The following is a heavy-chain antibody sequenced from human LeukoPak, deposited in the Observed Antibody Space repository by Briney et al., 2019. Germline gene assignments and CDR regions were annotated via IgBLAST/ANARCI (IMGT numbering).Heavy chain of an antibody. CDR3: AREAGATGLDY. CDR2: IIPIFGAA. Sequence: ASVKVSCKASGGTFSSYAISWVRQAPGQGLEWMGGIIPIFGAANYAQKFQGRVTITTDESTSTAYMELSSLRSEDTAVYYCAREAGATGLDYWGQGTLVTVSS. J-gene: IGHJ4*02. V-gene: IGHV1-69*05. D-gene: IGHD1-26*01. CDR1: GGTFSSYA.